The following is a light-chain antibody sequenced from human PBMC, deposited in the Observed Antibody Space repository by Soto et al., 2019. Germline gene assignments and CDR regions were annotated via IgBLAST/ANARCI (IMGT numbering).Light chain of an antibody. Sequence: DVQMTQSPSTVSASVCDSVTITFRASQSITTWLAWYQQRPGKAPKLLIYDVSSLQSGVPSRFSGSGSGTDFTLTISSLQPEDFATYYCQQANSFPTFGQGTRLEIK. CDR1: QSITTW. J-gene: IGKJ5*01. CDR3: QQANSFPT. CDR2: DVS. V-gene: IGKV1-12*01.